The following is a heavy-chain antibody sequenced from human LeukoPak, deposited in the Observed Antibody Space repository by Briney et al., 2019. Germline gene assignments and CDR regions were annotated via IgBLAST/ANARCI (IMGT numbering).Heavy chain of an antibody. CDR3: AKDWSGPNAFDI. V-gene: IGHV3-23*01. J-gene: IGHJ3*02. Sequence: GGSLRLSCAASGFTFSSYAMTWVRQAPGKGLEWVSGISGSAFSTYYADSVKGRFTVSRDNSKNTLYLQMNSLRAEDTAVYYCAKDWSGPNAFDIWGQGTMVTVSS. CDR2: ISGSAFST. CDR1: GFTFSSYA. D-gene: IGHD3-3*01.